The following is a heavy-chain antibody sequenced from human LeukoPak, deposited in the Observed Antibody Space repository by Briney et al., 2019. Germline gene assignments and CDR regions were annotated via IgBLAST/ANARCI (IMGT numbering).Heavy chain of an antibody. CDR1: GYTFTDYY. Sequence: ASVKVSCKASGYTFTDYYIHWVRQAPGQGLEWMGWISAYNGNTNYAQKLQGRVTMTTDTSTSTAYMELRSLRSDDTAVYYCARGDVLRYFDWSGTYYFDYWGQGTLVTVSS. D-gene: IGHD3-9*01. J-gene: IGHJ4*02. CDR3: ARGDVLRYFDWSGTYYFDY. CDR2: ISAYNGNT. V-gene: IGHV1-18*04.